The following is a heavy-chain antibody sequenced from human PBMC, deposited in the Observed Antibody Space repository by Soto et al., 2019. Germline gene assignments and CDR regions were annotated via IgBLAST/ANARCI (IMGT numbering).Heavy chain of an antibody. Sequence: QVQLVQSGAEVKKPGSSVKVSCKASGGTFSSYAISWVRQAPGQGLEWMGGIIPIFGTANYAQKFQGRVTMTADDSTSTAYMELSSLISEDTAVYYCAAPYGSGSYYNGFDYWGQGTLVTVSS. CDR2: IIPIFGTA. D-gene: IGHD3-10*01. CDR1: GGTFSSYA. V-gene: IGHV1-69*12. CDR3: AAPYGSGSYYNGFDY. J-gene: IGHJ4*02.